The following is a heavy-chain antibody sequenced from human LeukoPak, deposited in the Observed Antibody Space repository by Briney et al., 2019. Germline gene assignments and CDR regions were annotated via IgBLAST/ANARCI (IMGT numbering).Heavy chain of an antibody. CDR2: IGAYNGNT. V-gene: IGHV1-18*01. Sequence: ASVKVSCKASGYTFTSYGISWVRQAPGQGLEWMGWIGAYNGNTNYAQKLQGRVTMTTDTSTSTAYMELRSLRSDDTAVYYCARARDYGDYVLIDAFDIWGQGTMVTVSS. J-gene: IGHJ3*02. CDR1: GYTFTSYG. CDR3: ARARDYGDYVLIDAFDI. D-gene: IGHD4-17*01.